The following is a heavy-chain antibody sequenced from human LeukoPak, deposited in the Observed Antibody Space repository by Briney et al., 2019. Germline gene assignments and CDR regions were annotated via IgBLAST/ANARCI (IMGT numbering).Heavy chain of an antibody. CDR3: ARDRYGSGSYSYYYYMDV. CDR2: ISSSGSTI. Sequence: PGGSLRLSCAASGFTFSSYEMNWVRQAPGKGLEWVSYISSSGSTIYYADSVKGRFTISRDNAKNSLYLQMNSLRAEDTAVYYCARDRYGSGSYSYYYYMDVWGKGTTVTISS. V-gene: IGHV3-48*03. D-gene: IGHD3-10*01. CDR1: GFTFSSYE. J-gene: IGHJ6*03.